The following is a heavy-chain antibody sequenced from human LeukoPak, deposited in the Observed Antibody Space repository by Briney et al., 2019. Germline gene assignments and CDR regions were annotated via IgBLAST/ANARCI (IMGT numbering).Heavy chain of an antibody. Sequence: SETLSLTCTVSGGSISSYYWSWIRQPPGKGLEWIGYIYYSGSTNYNPSLKSRVTISVDTSKNQFSLKLSSVTAADTAVYHCAREGAAMAYYMDVWGKGTTVTVSS. V-gene: IGHV4-59*01. CDR1: GGSISSYY. CDR2: IYYSGST. CDR3: AREGAAMAYYMDV. D-gene: IGHD5-18*01. J-gene: IGHJ6*03.